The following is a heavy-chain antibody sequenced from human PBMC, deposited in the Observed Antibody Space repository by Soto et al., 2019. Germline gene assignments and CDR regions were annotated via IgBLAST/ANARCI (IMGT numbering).Heavy chain of an antibody. D-gene: IGHD2-2*01. CDR2: INHSGRT. Sequence: SETLSLPCAVCGGSFSGDHCSWIRQPPGQGPEWSGEINHSGRTNYNPSLKSRVTISVDTSKKQISLKLNSVTAADTAVYYCARRYCSSTSCLAGFDPWGRGTLVTVSS. J-gene: IGHJ5*02. CDR1: GGSFSGDH. CDR3: ARRYCSSTSCLAGFDP. V-gene: IGHV4-34*01.